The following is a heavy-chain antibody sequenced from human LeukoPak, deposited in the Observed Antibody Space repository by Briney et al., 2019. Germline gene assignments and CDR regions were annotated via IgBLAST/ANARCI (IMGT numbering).Heavy chain of an antibody. CDR2: IRHDGSKK. Sequence: GGSLRLSCVGSGFTFRSYGMHWVRQAPGKGLEWVAFIRHDGSKKFYADSVKGRFTISRDNAKNSLFLQMNSLRAEDTAVYYCARDLIVGTTYFDYWGQGTLVTVSS. J-gene: IGHJ4*02. CDR1: GFTFRSYG. CDR3: ARDLIVGTTYFDY. V-gene: IGHV3-30*02. D-gene: IGHD1-26*01.